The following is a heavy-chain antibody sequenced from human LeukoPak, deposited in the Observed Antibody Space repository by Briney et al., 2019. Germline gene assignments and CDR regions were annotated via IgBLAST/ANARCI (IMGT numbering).Heavy chain of an antibody. CDR3: ARAYLYKNGMDV. CDR2: IWYDGSNK. CDR1: GFTFSNYA. D-gene: IGHD1-14*01. Sequence: GGSLRLSCTASGFTFSNYAITWVRQAPGKGLEWVAVIWYDGSNKYYADSVKGRFTISRDNSKNTLYLQMNSLRAEDTAVYYCARAYLYKNGMDVWGQGTTVTVSS. V-gene: IGHV3-33*08. J-gene: IGHJ6*02.